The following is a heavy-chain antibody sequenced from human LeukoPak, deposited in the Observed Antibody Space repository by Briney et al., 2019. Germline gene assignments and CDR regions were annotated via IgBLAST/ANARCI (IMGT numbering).Heavy chain of an antibody. V-gene: IGHV3-30*18. Sequence: GGSLRLSCAASGFTFSSYAMHWVRQAPGKGLEWVADISFDGSFRYYADSVKGRFTISRDNSKNTVYLQMSSLRTEDTAVYYCAKLGDLDTAMVFESWGQGTQVTVSS. D-gene: IGHD5-18*01. J-gene: IGHJ4*02. CDR3: AKLGDLDTAMVFES. CDR1: GFTFSSYA. CDR2: ISFDGSFR.